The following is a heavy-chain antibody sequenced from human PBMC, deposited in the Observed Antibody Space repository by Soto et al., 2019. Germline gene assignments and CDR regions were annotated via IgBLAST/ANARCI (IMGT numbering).Heavy chain of an antibody. J-gene: IGHJ3*02. Sequence: GGSLRLSCAASGFTFSSYSMNWVRQAPGKGLEWVSSISSSGSNTYYADSVKGRFTISRDNSKNTLYLQMNSLRAEDTAVYYCAKDLLGIAVAPGRDIWGQGTMVTVSS. D-gene: IGHD6-19*01. CDR2: ISSSGSNT. CDR1: GFTFSSYS. V-gene: IGHV3-21*04. CDR3: AKDLLGIAVAPGRDI.